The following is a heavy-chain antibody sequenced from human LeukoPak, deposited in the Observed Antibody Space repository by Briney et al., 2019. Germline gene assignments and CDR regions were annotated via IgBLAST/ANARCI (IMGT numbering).Heavy chain of an antibody. J-gene: IGHJ4*02. Sequence: SQTLSLTCVISGDSLSSSGAAWNWIRQSPSGRLEWLARTYQRSKSYSEYALSVRSRIALAPGTSKDRFSLQLYSVTAWDTGDYYCARGRASAFDYGDQGTLVTVSS. CDR2: TYQRSKSYS. CDR1: GDSLSSSGAA. D-gene: IGHD6-13*01. CDR3: ARGRASAFDY. V-gene: IGHV6-1*01.